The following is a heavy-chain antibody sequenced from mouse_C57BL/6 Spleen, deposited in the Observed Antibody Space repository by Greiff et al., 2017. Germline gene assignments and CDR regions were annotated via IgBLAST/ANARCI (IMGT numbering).Heavy chain of an antibody. CDR2: IYPGDGDT. Sequence: QVQLKESGAELVKPGASVKISCKASGYAFSSYWMNWVKQRPGKGLEWIGQIYPGDGDTNYNGKFKGKATLTADKSSSTAYMQLSSLTSEDSAVYFCARGGNYSYWYFDVWGTGTTVTVSS. V-gene: IGHV1-80*01. CDR3: ARGGNYSYWYFDV. J-gene: IGHJ1*03. CDR1: GYAFSSYW. D-gene: IGHD2-1*01.